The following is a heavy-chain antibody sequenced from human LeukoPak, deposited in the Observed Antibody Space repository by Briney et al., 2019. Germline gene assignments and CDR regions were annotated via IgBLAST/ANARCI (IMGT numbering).Heavy chain of an antibody. V-gene: IGHV4-59*01. CDR3: ARERNMYYYDSSGWFDP. Sequence: SETLSLTCAVYGGSFSGYYWSWIRQPPGKGLEWIGYIYYSGSTNYNPSLKSRVTISVDTSKNQFSLKLSSVTAADTAVYYCARERNMYYYDSSGWFDPWGQGTLVTVSS. D-gene: IGHD3-22*01. J-gene: IGHJ5*02. CDR2: IYYSGST. CDR1: GGSFSGYY.